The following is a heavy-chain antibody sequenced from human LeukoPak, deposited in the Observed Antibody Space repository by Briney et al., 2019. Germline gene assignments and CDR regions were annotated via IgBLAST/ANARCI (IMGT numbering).Heavy chain of an antibody. CDR2: ISGSGGST. CDR3: AKSGGLSGSGRLGMDV. CDR1: GFTSSSYA. V-gene: IGHV3-23*01. J-gene: IGHJ6*02. D-gene: IGHD3-10*01. Sequence: GGSLRLSCAASGFTSSSYAMSWVRQAPGKGLEWVSAISGSGGSTYYADSVKGRFTISRDNSINTLYLQMRSLRAEDAAVYYCAKSGGLSGSGRLGMDVWGQGTTVTVSS.